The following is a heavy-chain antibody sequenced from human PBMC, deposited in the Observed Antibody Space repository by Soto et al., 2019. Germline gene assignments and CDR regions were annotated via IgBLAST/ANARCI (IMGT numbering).Heavy chain of an antibody. J-gene: IGHJ6*02. CDR1: GYTFTSDG. Sequence: QVQLVQSGAEVKKPGASVKVSCKASGYTFTSDGVSWVRQAPGQGLEWLGWISGYNGNTNYAQRFRDRVTLTTDTSTSTAYMELRSLRSDDSAVYYCARDAHCGVAPGCRAMDVWGHGTTITVSS. CDR3: ARDAHCGVAPGCRAMDV. D-gene: IGHD2-21*01. CDR2: ISGYNGNT. V-gene: IGHV1-18*04.